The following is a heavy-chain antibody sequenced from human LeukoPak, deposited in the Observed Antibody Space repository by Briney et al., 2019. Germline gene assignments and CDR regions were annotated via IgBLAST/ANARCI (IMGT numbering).Heavy chain of an antibody. J-gene: IGHJ4*02. CDR1: GFTFSSYA. D-gene: IGHD5-24*01. Sequence: GGSLRLSCAASGFTFSSYAMSWVRQAPGKGLEWVSAISGSGGSTYYADSVKGRFTISRDNSKNTLYLQMNGLRAEDTAVYYCAKDRGRWLQNDYFDYWGQGTLVTVSS. V-gene: IGHV3-23*01. CDR3: AKDRGRWLQNDYFDY. CDR2: ISGSGGST.